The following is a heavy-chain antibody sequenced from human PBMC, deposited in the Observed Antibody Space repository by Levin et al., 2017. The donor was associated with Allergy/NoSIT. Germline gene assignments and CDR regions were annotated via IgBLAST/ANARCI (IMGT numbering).Heavy chain of an antibody. Sequence: ASVKVSCAASGFTFSSYSMSWVRQAPGKGLEWVSAISGAGDTTYYADSVKGRFSTSRDNSKNTLYLQMSSLRAEDTAIYYCAKEGVRYCIEGLCGWGQGTLVTVSS. CDR3: AKEGVRYCIEGLCG. J-gene: IGHJ4*02. D-gene: IGHD2-15*01. V-gene: IGHV3-23*01. CDR2: ISGAGDTT. CDR1: GFTFSSYS.